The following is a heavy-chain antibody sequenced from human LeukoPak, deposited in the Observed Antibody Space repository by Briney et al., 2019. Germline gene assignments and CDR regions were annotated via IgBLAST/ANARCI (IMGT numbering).Heavy chain of an antibody. Sequence: PGGSLRLSCAAPGFTFSNFAMTWVRQAPGKGLEWVSSIVGSSSTYYADSLKGRFTISRDNAKNSLYLQMNSLRAEDTAVYYCAGIGAGSSRDYWGQGTLVTVSS. CDR1: GFTFSNFA. D-gene: IGHD6-13*01. J-gene: IGHJ4*02. CDR3: AGIGAGSSRDY. CDR2: IVGSSST. V-gene: IGHV3-21*01.